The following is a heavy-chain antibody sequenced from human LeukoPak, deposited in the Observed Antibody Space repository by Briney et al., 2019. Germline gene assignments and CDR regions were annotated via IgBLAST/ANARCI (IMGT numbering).Heavy chain of an antibody. V-gene: IGHV1-18*01. CDR1: GYTFTSYG. Sequence: GASVKVSCKASGYTFTSYGISWVRQAPGLGLEWMGWISDYNGDTKYSQNLQGRVTMTTDTSTSTAYMELRSLRSDDTAVYYCARDRGIVGAITNYYYYMDVWGKGTTVTVSS. CDR2: ISDYNGDT. CDR3: ARDRGIVGAITNYYYYMDV. D-gene: IGHD1-26*01. J-gene: IGHJ6*03.